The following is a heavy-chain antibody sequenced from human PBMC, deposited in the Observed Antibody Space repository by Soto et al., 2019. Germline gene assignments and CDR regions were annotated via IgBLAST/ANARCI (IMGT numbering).Heavy chain of an antibody. J-gene: IGHJ4*02. CDR1: CGTISGVGYC. V-gene: IGHV4-30-4*01. CDR3: ALSIAARRGLLYFDY. D-gene: IGHD6-6*01. Sequence: SEPLSVTCTVACGTISGVGYCWIWKRQPAGKGLEWIGYIYYSGSTYYNPSLKSRVTISVDTSKNQFSLKLSSVTAADTAVYYCALSIAARRGLLYFDYWGQGTLVTVSS. CDR2: IYYSGST.